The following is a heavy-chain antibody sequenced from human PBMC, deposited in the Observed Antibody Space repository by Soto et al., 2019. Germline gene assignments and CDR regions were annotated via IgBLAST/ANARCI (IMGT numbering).Heavy chain of an antibody. J-gene: IGHJ6*03. V-gene: IGHV3-21*01. Sequence: EVQLVESGGGLVKPGGSLRLSCAASGFTFSSYSMNWVRQAPGKGLEWVSSISSSSSYIYYADSVKGRFTISRDNAKNSLYLQMNSLRAEDTAVYYCAGGYCSSTSCLGTHYYYYYYMDVWGKGTTVTVSS. CDR1: GFTFSSYS. D-gene: IGHD2-2*01. CDR2: ISSSSSYI. CDR3: AGGYCSSTSCLGTHYYYYYYMDV.